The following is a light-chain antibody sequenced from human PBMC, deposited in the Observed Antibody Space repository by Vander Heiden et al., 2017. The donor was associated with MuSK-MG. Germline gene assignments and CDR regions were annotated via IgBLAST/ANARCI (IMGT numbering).Light chain of an antibody. V-gene: IGKV3-20*01. Sequence: IVLTQSPGPLSLSPGDSATLSCRASQRVTSSYLAWYQQKPGQAPRLLIYGASSRATGIPDRFSGSGSGTDFTLTISRLEPEDVAVYYCQQEGSSPRTFGQRTKVEIK. CDR1: QRVTSSY. CDR3: QQEGSSPRT. J-gene: IGKJ1*01. CDR2: GAS.